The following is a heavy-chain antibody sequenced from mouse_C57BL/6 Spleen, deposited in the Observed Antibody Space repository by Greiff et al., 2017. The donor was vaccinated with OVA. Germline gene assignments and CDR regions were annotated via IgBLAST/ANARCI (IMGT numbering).Heavy chain of an antibody. D-gene: IGHD1-1*01. CDR3: ARAPNYGSSPGDY. V-gene: IGHV1-82*01. Sequence: QVQLQQSGPELVKPGASVKISCKASGYAFSSSWMNWVKQRPGKGLEWIGRIYPGDGDTNYNGKFKGKATLTADKCSSTAYMQLSSLTSEDSAVYFCARAPNYGSSPGDYWGQGTSVTVSS. CDR1: GYAFSSSW. CDR2: IYPGDGDT. J-gene: IGHJ4*01.